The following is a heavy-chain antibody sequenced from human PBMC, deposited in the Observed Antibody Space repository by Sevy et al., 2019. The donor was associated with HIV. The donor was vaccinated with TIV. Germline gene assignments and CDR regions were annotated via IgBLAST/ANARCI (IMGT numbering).Heavy chain of an antibody. CDR3: AREGGLVDYGMDV. V-gene: IGHV4-4*08. CDR2: LYGTGST. J-gene: IGHJ6*02. D-gene: IGHD3-9*01. CDR1: GGSMGSYY. Sequence: SETLSLTCTVSGGSMGSYYWTWIRQPPGKGLEWVGYLYGTGSTNYNPSLKSRFTISIDPSKNHLSLNLSCVTAADTAVYYCAREGGLVDYGMDVWGQGITVTVSS.